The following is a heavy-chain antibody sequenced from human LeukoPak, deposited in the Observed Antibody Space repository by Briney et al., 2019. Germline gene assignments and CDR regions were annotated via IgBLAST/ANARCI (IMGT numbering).Heavy chain of an antibody. Sequence: ATVTVSCKASGYTFTSYYMHWVRQAPGQGLEWMGGIIPIFGTANYAQKFQGRVTITADESTSTAYMELSSLRSEDTAVYYCARGEAARRGDYYYGMDVWGQGTTVTVSS. J-gene: IGHJ6*02. CDR3: ARGEAARRGDYYYGMDV. V-gene: IGHV1-69*13. CDR2: IIPIFGTA. D-gene: IGHD6-6*01. CDR1: GYTFTSYY.